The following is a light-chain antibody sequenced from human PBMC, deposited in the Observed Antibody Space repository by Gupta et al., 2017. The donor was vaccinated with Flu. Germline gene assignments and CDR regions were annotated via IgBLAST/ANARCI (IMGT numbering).Light chain of an antibody. CDR2: DAS. CDR3: QQYGSSPYS. J-gene: IGKJ2*03. V-gene: IGKV3-20*01. CDR1: QSVSSSY. Sequence: EIVLTQSPGTLSLSPGERATLSCRASQSVSSSYLAWYQQKPGQAPRLLISDASSRATGIPDRFSGSGSGTDFTLIISRLEPEDFAVYYCQQYGSSPYSFGQGTKLEIK.